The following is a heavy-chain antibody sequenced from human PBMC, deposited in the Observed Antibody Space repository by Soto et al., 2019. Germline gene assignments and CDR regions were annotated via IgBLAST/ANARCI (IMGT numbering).Heavy chain of an antibody. Sequence: PGGSLRLSCAAPGFTFSNAWMNWVRQAPGKGLEWVGRIKSKTDGGTTDYAAPVKGRFTISRDDSKNTLYLQMNSLKTEDTAVYYCTRDYCSSTSCYDDYYYGMDVWGQGTTVTVSS. CDR2: IKSKTDGGTT. J-gene: IGHJ6*02. V-gene: IGHV3-15*07. CDR3: TRDYCSSTSCYDDYYYGMDV. CDR1: GFTFSNAW. D-gene: IGHD2-2*01.